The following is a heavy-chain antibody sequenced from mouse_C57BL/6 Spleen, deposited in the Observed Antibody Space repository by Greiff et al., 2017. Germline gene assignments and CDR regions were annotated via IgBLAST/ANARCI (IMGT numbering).Heavy chain of an antibody. V-gene: IGHV1-80*01. D-gene: IGHD1-1*01. CDR3: ARKNSPYYYGSSYSWYFDV. CDR1: GYAFSSYW. J-gene: IGHJ1*03. Sequence: VQLQQSGAELVKPGASVKISCKASGYAFSSYWMNWVKQRPGKGLEWIGQIYPGDGDTNYNGKFKGKATLTADKSSSTAYMQLSSLTSEDSAVYFCARKNSPYYYGSSYSWYFDVWGTGTTVTVSS. CDR2: IYPGDGDT.